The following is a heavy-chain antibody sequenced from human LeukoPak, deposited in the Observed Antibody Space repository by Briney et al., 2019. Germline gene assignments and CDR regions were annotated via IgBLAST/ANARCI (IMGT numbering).Heavy chain of an antibody. J-gene: IGHJ4*02. Sequence: GRSLRLSCVASGFTFNTYGIHWVRQAPGKGLEWVAGISSDGSSKDYADSVKGRFTISRDNSKNTLYLQMNSLRAEDTAVYYCAKAANCTSTSCHFSGYAQRPLDSWGQGTLVTVSS. CDR3: AKAANCTSTSCHFSGYAQRPLDS. CDR1: GFTFNTYG. V-gene: IGHV3-30*18. CDR2: ISSDGSSK. D-gene: IGHD2-2*01.